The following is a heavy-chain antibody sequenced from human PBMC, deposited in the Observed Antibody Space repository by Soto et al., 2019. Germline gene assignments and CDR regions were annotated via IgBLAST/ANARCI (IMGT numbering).Heavy chain of an antibody. CDR2: ITYDGSNT. CDR1: GFTFSSYA. J-gene: IGHJ6*02. CDR3: ARARRIGGNPEYFYYYGMDV. D-gene: IGHD1-26*01. V-gene: IGHV3-30-3*01. Sequence: QVQLVESGAGVVQPGRSLRLSCAASGFTFSSYAMHWVRQAPGNGLEWVSVITYDGSNTYYADSVKGRLTISRDNSKNTRYLPMSSLRAADSAVDYCARARRIGGNPEYFYYYGMDVWGPATTVTGSS.